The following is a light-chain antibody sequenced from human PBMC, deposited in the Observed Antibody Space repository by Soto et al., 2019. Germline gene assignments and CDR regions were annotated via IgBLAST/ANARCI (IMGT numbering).Light chain of an antibody. CDR1: SRYVGYYNY. Sequence: QSVLTQPRSVSGSPGQSVTISCTGTSRYVGYYNYVSWYQQYPGKVPKLMIYDVSQRPSGVPDRFSGSKSGNTASLTISGLQAEDEADYYCCSYAGSFIFVFGTRTKVTVL. CDR2: DVS. J-gene: IGLJ1*01. CDR3: CSYAGSFIFV. V-gene: IGLV2-11*01.